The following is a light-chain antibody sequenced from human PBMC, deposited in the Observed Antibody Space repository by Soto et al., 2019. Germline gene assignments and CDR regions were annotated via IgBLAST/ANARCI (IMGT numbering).Light chain of an antibody. CDR3: LLSYGPPWV. J-gene: IGLJ3*02. CDR1: TGPVTRGHW. Sequence: QAVVTQEPSVTVSPGGTVTLTCGSSTGPVTRGHWPYWFQQKPGQAPWTIIYDTTTKESWTPARFSGSLLGGKAALTLSGALPEDEGDYYCLLSYGPPWVFGGGTKLTVL. CDR2: DTT. V-gene: IGLV7-46*01.